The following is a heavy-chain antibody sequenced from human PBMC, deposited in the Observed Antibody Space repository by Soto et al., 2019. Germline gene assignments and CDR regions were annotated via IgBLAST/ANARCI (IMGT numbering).Heavy chain of an antibody. V-gene: IGHV3-23*01. CDR2: ISGSGGST. D-gene: IGHD1-26*01. CDR1: GFTFSSYA. J-gene: IGHJ3*02. CDR3: SGLRRWVGATSDRAFDI. Sequence: EAQLLESGGDLVQPGGSLRLSCAASGFTFSSYAMSWVRQAPGKGLEWVSAISGSGGSTYYADSVKGRFTISRDNSKNTVFLQMNSLRADDTAVYYCSGLRRWVGATSDRAFDIWGQATMVTVSS.